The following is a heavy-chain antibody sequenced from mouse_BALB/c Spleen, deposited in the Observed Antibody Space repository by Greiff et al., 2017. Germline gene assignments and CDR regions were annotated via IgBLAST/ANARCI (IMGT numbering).Heavy chain of an antibody. CDR2: INPSTGYT. Sequence: VQGVESGAELAKPGASVKMSCKASGYTFTSYWMHWVKQRPGQGLEWIGYINPSTGYTEYNQKFKDKATLTADKSSSTAYMQLSSLTSEDSAVYYCARNDYDEAWFAYWGQGTLVTVSA. CDR3: ARNDYDEAWFAY. J-gene: IGHJ3*01. CDR1: GYTFTSYW. D-gene: IGHD2-4*01. V-gene: IGHV1-7*01.